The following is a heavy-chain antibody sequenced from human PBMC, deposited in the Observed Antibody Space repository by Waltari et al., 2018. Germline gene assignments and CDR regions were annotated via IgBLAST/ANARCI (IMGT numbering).Heavy chain of an antibody. J-gene: IGHJ6*02. V-gene: IGHV3-9*01. D-gene: IGHD3-3*01. CDR1: GFTFDDSA. CDR3: AKDQAYDFWSGLMDV. CDR2: ISLNSGSI. Sequence: EVQLVESGGGLVQPGRSLRLSCAASGFTFDDSAMNWVRQAQGKGLEWVSGISLNSGSIGYADSVKGRFTISRDNAKNSLYLQMNSLRAEDTALYYCAKDQAYDFWSGLMDVWGQGTTVTVSS.